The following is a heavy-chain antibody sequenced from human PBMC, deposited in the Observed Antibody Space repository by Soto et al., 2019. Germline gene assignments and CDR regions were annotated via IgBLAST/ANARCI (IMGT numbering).Heavy chain of an antibody. D-gene: IGHD3-16*02. CDR2: IKQDGSEK. CDR1: GFTCSSYW. J-gene: IGHJ6*02. V-gene: IGHV3-7*03. CDR3: ARDQGYDYVWGSYRYYYYYGMDV. Sequence: GGSLRLSCAASGFTCSSYWMSWVRQAPGKGLEWVANIKQDGSEKYYVDSVKGRFTISRDNAKNSLYLQMNSLRAEDTAVYYCARDQGYDYVWGSYRYYYYYGMDVWGQGTTVTVS.